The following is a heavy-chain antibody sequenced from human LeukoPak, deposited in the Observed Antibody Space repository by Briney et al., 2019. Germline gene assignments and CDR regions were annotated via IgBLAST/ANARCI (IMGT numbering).Heavy chain of an antibody. CDR2: IYYSGST. V-gene: IGHV4-59*01. Sequence: SETLSLTCTVSGGSISSYYWSWIRQPPGKGLEWIGYIYYSGSTYYNPSLKSRVTISVDTSKNQFSLKLSSVTAADTAVYYCAREHQKITAGAFDIWGQGTMVTVSS. CDR3: AREHQKITAGAFDI. D-gene: IGHD1-14*01. J-gene: IGHJ3*02. CDR1: GGSISSYY.